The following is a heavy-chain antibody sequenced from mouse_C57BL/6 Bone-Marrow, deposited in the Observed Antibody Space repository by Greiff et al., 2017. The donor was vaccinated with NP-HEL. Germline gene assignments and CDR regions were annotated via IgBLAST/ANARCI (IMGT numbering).Heavy chain of an antibody. J-gene: IGHJ3*01. V-gene: IGHV1-55*01. D-gene: IGHD2-3*01. CDR2: IYPGSGST. CDR1: GYTFTSYW. CDR3: AREGISYEFDY. Sequence: QVQLQQPGAELVKPGASVKMSCKASGYTFTSYWITWVKQRPGQGLEWIGDIYPGSGSTNYNEKFKSKATLTVDTSSSTAYMQLSSLKSEDADVYDCAREGISYEFDYWGQGTPVTVSA.